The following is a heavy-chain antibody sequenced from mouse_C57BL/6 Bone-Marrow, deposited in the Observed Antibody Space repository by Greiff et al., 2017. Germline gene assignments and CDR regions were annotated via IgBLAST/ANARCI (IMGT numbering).Heavy chain of an antibody. CDR2: INPNNGGT. V-gene: IGHV1-26*01. J-gene: IGHJ3*01. CDR3: ARWLLRRFAY. D-gene: IGHD2-3*01. Sequence: VQLQQSGPELVKPGASVKISCKASGYTFTDYYMNWVKQSHGKSLEWIGDINPNNGGTSYNQKFKGKATLTVDKSSSTAYMELRSLTSEDSAVYYCARWLLRRFAYWGQGTLVTVSA. CDR1: GYTFTDYY.